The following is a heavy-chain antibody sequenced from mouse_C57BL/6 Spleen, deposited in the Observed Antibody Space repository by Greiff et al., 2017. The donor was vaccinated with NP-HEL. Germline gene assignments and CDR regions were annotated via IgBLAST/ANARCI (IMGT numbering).Heavy chain of an antibody. CDR1: GYAFSSSW. CDR3: ARGDDGYWFAY. D-gene: IGHD2-3*01. Sequence: QVQLQQSGPELVKPGASVKISCKASGYAFSSSWMNWVKQRPGKGLEWIGRIYPGDGDTNYNGKFKGKATLTADKSSSTAYMQLSSLTSEDSAVYFCARGDDGYWFAYWGQGTLVTVSA. CDR2: IYPGDGDT. V-gene: IGHV1-82*01. J-gene: IGHJ3*01.